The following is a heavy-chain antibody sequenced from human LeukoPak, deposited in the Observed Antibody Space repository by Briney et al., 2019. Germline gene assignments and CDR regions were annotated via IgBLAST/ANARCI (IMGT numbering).Heavy chain of an antibody. CDR3: ARGSRHSPVAFDI. CDR2: ISSSSSYI. CDR1: GFTFSSYE. V-gene: IGHV3-21*01. Sequence: PGGSLRLSCAASGFTFSSYEMNWVRQAPGKGLEWVSSISSSSSYIYYADSVKGRFTISRDNAKNSLYLQMNSLRAEDTAVYYCARGSRHSPVAFDIWGQGTMVTVSS. J-gene: IGHJ3*02.